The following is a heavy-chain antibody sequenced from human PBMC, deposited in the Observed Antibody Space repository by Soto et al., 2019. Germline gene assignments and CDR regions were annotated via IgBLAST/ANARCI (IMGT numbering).Heavy chain of an antibody. CDR1: GGSISSYY. CDR2: IYYSGST. Sequence: SETLSLTCTVSGGSISSYYWSWIRQPPGKGLEWIGYIYYSGSTNYNPSLKSRVTISVDTSKNQFSLKLSSVTAADTAVYYCATSYYDSSGYWAWFDYWGQGTLVTVSS. V-gene: IGHV4-59*01. D-gene: IGHD3-22*01. CDR3: ATSYYDSSGYWAWFDY. J-gene: IGHJ4*02.